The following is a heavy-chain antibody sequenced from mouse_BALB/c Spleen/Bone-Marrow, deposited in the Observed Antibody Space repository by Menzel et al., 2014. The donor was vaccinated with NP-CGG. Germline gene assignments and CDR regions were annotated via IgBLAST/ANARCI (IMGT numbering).Heavy chain of an antibody. CDR1: GFTFXSYA. CDR3: ARGGAGNWFAY. Sequence: EVQLVESGGGLVKPGGSLKLSCAASGFTFXSYAMSWVRQTPEKRLEWVASISSGGSTYYPDSVKGRFTISRDNARNILYLQMSSLRSEDTAMYYCARGGAGNWFAYWGQGTLVTVSA. J-gene: IGHJ3*01. D-gene: IGHD2-1*01. V-gene: IGHV5-6-5*01. CDR2: ISSGGST.